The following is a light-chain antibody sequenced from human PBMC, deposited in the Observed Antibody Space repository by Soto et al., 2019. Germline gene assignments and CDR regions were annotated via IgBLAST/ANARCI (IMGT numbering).Light chain of an antibody. CDR1: NIGIYS. J-gene: IGLJ1*01. V-gene: IGLV3-21*02. CDR2: DGG. Sequence: SYELAQPPSVSVAPGQTARITCGGNNIGIYSVHWYQQRPGQAPVLVVYDGGDRPSGIPERFSGSNSGNTATLTIGRVEAADEADYYCQVWDNNGGHNYVFGTGTKV. CDR3: QVWDNNGGHNYV.